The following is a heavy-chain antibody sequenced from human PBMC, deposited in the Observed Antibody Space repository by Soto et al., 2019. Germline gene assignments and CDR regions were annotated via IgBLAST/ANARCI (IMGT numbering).Heavy chain of an antibody. CDR3: AATYYYGSGSSLDYYYYYGMDV. D-gene: IGHD3-10*01. CDR2: INHSGST. CDR1: GGSFSGYY. Sequence: PSETLSLTCAVYGGSFSGYYWSWIRQPPGKGLEWIGEINHSGSTNYNPFLKSRVTISVDTSKNQFSLKLSSVTAADTAVYYCAATYYYGSGSSLDYYYYYGMDVWGQGTTVTVSS. V-gene: IGHV4-34*01. J-gene: IGHJ6*02.